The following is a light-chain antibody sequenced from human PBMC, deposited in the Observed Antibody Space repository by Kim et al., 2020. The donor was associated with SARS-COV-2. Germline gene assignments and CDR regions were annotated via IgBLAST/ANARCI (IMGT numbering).Light chain of an antibody. CDR3: SSYADTDHLI. CDR1: SGDFGTYNS. J-gene: IGLJ2*01. V-gene: IGLV2-8*01. Sequence: GQSVTISRTGTSGDFGTYNSVSWFQHHPGKAPKLIIYEVTRRPPGVPDRFSGSKSGNAASLTVSGLQADDEAEYYCSSYADTDHLIFGGGTQLTVL. CDR2: EVT.